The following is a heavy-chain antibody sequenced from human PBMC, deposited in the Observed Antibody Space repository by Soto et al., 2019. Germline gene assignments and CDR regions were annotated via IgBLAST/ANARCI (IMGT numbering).Heavy chain of an antibody. V-gene: IGHV4-39*01. CDR3: ARHSREYYDILTGENWFDP. J-gene: IGHJ5*02. CDR2: IYYSGST. CDR1: GGSISSSSYY. D-gene: IGHD3-9*01. Sequence: SETLSLTCPVSGGSISSSSYYWGWIRQPPGKGLEWIGSIYYSGSTYYNPSLKSRVTISVDTSKNQFSLKLSSVTAADTAVYYCARHSREYYDILTGENWFDPWGQGTLVTVSS.